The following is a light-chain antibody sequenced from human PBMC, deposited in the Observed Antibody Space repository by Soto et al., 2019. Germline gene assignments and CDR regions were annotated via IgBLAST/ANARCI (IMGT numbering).Light chain of an antibody. CDR3: SSYAGSNNYV. J-gene: IGLJ1*01. CDR1: SSHVGGYNY. V-gene: IGLV2-8*01. Sequence: QSVLTQPPSASGSPGQSVTISCTGTSSHVGGYNYVSWYQQHPGKAPKLMIYEVSKRPSGVPDRFSGSKSGNTASLTVSGLQAEDEADYYCSSYAGSNNYVFGTGTKLTVL. CDR2: EVS.